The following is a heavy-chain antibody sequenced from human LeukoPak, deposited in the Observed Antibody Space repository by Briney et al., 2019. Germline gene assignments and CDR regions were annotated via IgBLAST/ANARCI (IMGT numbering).Heavy chain of an antibody. D-gene: IGHD1-26*01. Sequence: GGSLRLSCVASGFTFSTYWMSWVRQAPGKGLEWVANIKEDGSEKYYVDSVKGRFTISRDNAKNSLYLQMNSLRAEDTAVYYCARDLPGAQALDYWGQGTLVTVSS. CDR2: IKEDGSEK. CDR3: ARDLPGAQALDY. CDR1: GFTFSTYW. V-gene: IGHV3-7*01. J-gene: IGHJ4*02.